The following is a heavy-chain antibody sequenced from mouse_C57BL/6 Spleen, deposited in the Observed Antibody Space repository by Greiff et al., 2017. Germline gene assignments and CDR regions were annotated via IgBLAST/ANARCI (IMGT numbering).Heavy chain of an antibody. CDR1: GFTFSSYG. J-gene: IGHJ1*03. D-gene: IGHD2-5*01. CDR3: ARHRDYSKWYFDV. Sequence: EVKLVESGGDLVKPGGSLKLSCAASGFTFSSYGMSWVRQTPDKRLEWVATISSGGSYTYYPDSVKGRFTISRDNAKNTLYLQMSSLKSEDTAMYYCARHRDYSKWYFDVGGTGTTVTVSS. CDR2: ISSGGSYT. V-gene: IGHV5-6*01.